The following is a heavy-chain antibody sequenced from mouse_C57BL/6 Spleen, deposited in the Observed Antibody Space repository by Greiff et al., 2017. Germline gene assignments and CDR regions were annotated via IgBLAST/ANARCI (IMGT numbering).Heavy chain of an antibody. D-gene: IGHD1-1*01. CDR2: IDPEDGDT. V-gene: IGHV14-1*01. Sequence: EVQLQQSGAELVRPGASVKLSCTASGFNIKDYYMHWVKQRPEQGLEWIGRIDPEDGDTEYAPKFQGKATMTADTSSNTAYLQLSSLTSEDTAVYYCTTGYYGSSRYFDYWGQGTTLTVSS. J-gene: IGHJ2*01. CDR3: TTGYYGSSRYFDY. CDR1: GFNIKDYY.